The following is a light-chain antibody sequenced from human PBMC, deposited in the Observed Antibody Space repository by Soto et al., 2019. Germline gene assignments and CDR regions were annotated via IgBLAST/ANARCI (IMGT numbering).Light chain of an antibody. Sequence: DIQMTQSPSTLSASVGDRVTIICRASQSISSWLAWYQQKPGKDPKLLISKASNLDSGVPSRFSGSGSGTEFNLTISSLQPEDFATYYCQQYNSFIWTFGRGTKVDIK. CDR3: QQYNSFIWT. J-gene: IGKJ1*01. CDR1: QSISSW. V-gene: IGKV1-5*03. CDR2: KAS.